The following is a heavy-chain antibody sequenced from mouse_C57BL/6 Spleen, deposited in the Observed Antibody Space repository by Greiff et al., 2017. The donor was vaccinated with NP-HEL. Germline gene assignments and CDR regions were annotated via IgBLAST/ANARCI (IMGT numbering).Heavy chain of an antibody. CDR2: IDPSDSYT. CDR1: GYTFTSYW. D-gene: IGHD3-1*01. J-gene: IGHJ4*01. V-gene: IGHV1-69*01. Sequence: QVQLQQSGAELVMPGASVKLSCKASGYTFTSYWMHWVKQRPGQGLEWIGEIDPSDSYTNYNQKFKGKSTLTVDKSSSTAYMQLSSLTSEDSAVYYCARSGDAGDYWGQGTSVTVSS. CDR3: ARSGDAGDY.